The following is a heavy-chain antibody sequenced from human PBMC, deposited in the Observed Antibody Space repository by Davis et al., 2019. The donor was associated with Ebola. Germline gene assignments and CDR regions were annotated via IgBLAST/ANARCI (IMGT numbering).Heavy chain of an antibody. J-gene: IGHJ6*02. CDR1: GFTFSSYS. D-gene: IGHD4-11*01. V-gene: IGHV3-21*04. Sequence: GESLKISCAASGFTFSSYSMNWVRQAPGKGLEWVSSISSSSSYIYYADSVKGRFTISRDNSKNTLYLQMNSLRAEDTAVYYCASFRLPYYYGMDVWGQGTTVTVSS. CDR2: ISSSSSYI. CDR3: ASFRLPYYYGMDV.